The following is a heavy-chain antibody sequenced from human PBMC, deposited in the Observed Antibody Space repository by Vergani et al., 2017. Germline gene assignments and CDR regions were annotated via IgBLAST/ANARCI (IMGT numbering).Heavy chain of an antibody. CDR3: ARVRGGSIWTTPFGYYYYYMDV. D-gene: IGHD6-13*01. Sequence: QVQLQESGPGLVKPSQTLSLTCTVSGGSISSGGYYWSWIRQHPGKGLEWIRYIYYSGSTYYNPSLKSRVPISVDTSKTQVSLKLSSVTAADTAVYYCARVRGGSIWTTPFGYYYYYMDVWGKGTTVTVSS. J-gene: IGHJ6*03. V-gene: IGHV4-31*03. CDR2: IYYSGST. CDR1: GGSISSGGYY.